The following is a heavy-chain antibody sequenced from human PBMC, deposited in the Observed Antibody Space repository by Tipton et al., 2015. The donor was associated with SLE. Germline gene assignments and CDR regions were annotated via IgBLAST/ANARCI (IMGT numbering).Heavy chain of an antibody. CDR2: IYYSGST. D-gene: IGHD2-2*02. CDR1: GGSISSGGYY. J-gene: IGHJ5*02. V-gene: IGHV4-31*03. Sequence: TLSLTCTVSGGSISSGGYYWSWIRQHPGKGLEWIGYIYYSGSTYYNPSLKSRVTISVDTSKNQFSLKLSSVTAADTAVYYCARDWGCSSTSCYTGWCDPWGQGTLVTVSS. CDR3: ARDWGCSSTSCYTGWCDP.